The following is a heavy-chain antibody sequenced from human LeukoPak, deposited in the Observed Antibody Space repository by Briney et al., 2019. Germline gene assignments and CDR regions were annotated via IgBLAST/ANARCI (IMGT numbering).Heavy chain of an antibody. Sequence: SETLSLTCTVSGGSISSGGYYWSWIRQHPGKGLEWIGYIYYSGSTYYNPSLKSRVTISVDTSKNQFSLKLSSVTAADTAVYYCASHQRGRLDYWGQGTLVTVSS. CDR1: GGSISSGGYY. CDR3: ASHQRGRLDY. J-gene: IGHJ4*02. V-gene: IGHV4-31*03. CDR2: IYYSGST. D-gene: IGHD3-10*01.